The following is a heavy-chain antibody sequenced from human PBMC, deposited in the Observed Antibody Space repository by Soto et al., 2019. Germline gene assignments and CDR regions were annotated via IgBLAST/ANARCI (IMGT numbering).Heavy chain of an antibody. Sequence: GSLKISCKGSGYSFTNYWIGWVRQMPGKGLEWMGIIYPGDSATTYSPSFQGQVTISADKSISTAYLQWSSLKASDTAMYYCARPSRGDFWSGYRRPKYYYYGMDVWGQGTTVTVSS. V-gene: IGHV5-51*01. D-gene: IGHD3-3*01. CDR1: GYSFTNYW. CDR2: IYPGDSAT. CDR3: ARPSRGDFWSGYRRPKYYYYGMDV. J-gene: IGHJ6*02.